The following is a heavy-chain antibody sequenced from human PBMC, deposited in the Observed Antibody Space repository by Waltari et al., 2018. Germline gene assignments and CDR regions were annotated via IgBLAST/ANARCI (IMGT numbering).Heavy chain of an antibody. V-gene: IGHV3-23*01. J-gene: IGHJ6*02. Sequence: EVQLLGSGGGLVQPGGSLRLSWAASGFTFSLSAMSWVRQTPGKGLDWVSSISGGGDSTYYGDSVRGRFTISRDNSKNALYLQMSSLSAEDAAVYYCAKENNPLGIPGDYGMDVWGQGTTVSVSS. CDR1: GFTFSLSA. D-gene: IGHD1-20*01. CDR2: ISGGGDST. CDR3: AKENNPLGIPGDYGMDV.